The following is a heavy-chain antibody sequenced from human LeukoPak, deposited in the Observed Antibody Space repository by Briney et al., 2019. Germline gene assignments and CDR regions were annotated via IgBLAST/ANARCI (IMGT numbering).Heavy chain of an antibody. J-gene: IGHJ6*02. CDR2: ISSSSSYI. CDR1: GFTFSDYY. V-gene: IGHV3-11*05. Sequence: GGSLRLSWAASGFTFSDYYMSWIRQAPGKGLEWVSSISSSSSYIYYADSVKGRFTISRDNAKNSLYLRLNSLRAEDTAVYYCARDSGGCSGGSCTPTHYGMDVWGQGTTVTVSS. CDR3: ARDSGGCSGGSCTPTHYGMDV. D-gene: IGHD2-15*01.